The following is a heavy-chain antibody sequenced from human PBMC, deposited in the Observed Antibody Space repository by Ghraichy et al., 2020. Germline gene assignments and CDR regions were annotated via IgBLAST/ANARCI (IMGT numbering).Heavy chain of an antibody. J-gene: IGHJ6*02. D-gene: IGHD3-10*01. CDR1: GFTLGSYD. V-gene: IGHV3-30*18. Sequence: GGSLRLSCAASGFTLGSYDIHWIRQARGKGLAWVALISYDGASAHYADSVKGRFTVSRDDSKNMVYLQMDSLRAEDTAVYYCAKRGGDDLVLVSKVHYFGLDVWGQGTTVTVSS. CDR3: AKRGGDDLVLVSKVHYFGLDV. CDR2: ISYDGASA.